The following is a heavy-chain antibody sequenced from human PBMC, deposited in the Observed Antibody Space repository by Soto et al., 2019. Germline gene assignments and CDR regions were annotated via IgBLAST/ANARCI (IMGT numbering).Heavy chain of an antibody. Sequence: SVKVSCKASGGTFSSYAISWVRQAPGQGLEWMGGIIPIFGTANYAQKFQGRVTITADESTSTAYMELSSLSSEDTAVYYCASGRSYYGSGCYYHSFDVWGQGTMVTVSS. V-gene: IGHV1-69*13. CDR3: ASGRSYYGSGCYYHSFDV. CDR1: GGTFSSYA. CDR2: IIPIFGTA. D-gene: IGHD3-10*01. J-gene: IGHJ3*01.